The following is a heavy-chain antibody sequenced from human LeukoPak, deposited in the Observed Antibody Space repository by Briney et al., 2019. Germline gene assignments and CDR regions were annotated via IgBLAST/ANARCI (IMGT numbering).Heavy chain of an antibody. CDR2: VKQDGSEK. D-gene: IGHD3-10*01. J-gene: IGHJ4*02. V-gene: IGHV3-7*01. CDR1: GFTFSSYW. Sequence: GGSLRLSCAASGFTFSSYWISWVRQAPGKGLEWVANVKQDGSEKYSVDSVKGRFTISRDSAKNSVYLQMNSLRAEDTALYYCASRVRGVYWRDYWGQGTLVTVS. CDR3: ASRVRGVYWRDY.